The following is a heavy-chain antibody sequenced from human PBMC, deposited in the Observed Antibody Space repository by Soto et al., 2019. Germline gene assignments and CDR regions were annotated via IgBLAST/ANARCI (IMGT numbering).Heavy chain of an antibody. CDR2: MSGDGRT. CDR1: GCTFSDSV. J-gene: IGHJ4*02. CDR3: VKWHSSNFDSLPFTGFDF. Sequence: GWLRRSGVVSGCTFSDSVMAWVRQAPGKGLEWLSVMSGDGRTRYALSVTGRFTISRDNSKNTLYLQMRSLRAEDAAAYYCVKWHSSNFDSLPFTGFDFWGQGTQVTVYS. V-gene: IGHV3-23*01. D-gene: IGHD3-22*01.